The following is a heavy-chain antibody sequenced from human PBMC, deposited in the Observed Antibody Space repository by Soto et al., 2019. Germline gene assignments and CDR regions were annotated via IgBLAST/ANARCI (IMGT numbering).Heavy chain of an antibody. CDR1: GFTFSDYY. CDR2: ISSTGTVK. CDR3: AREETRPDY. V-gene: IGHV3-11*01. D-gene: IGHD1-1*01. J-gene: IGHJ4*02. Sequence: QVQLVESGGGLVKPGGSLRLSCAASGFTFSDYYMSWIRQAPGKGLEWVSYISSTGTVKYYADSVKGRFTISRDDAKNALYLQMSSLRAEETAVYYCAREETRPDYWGQGTLVTVSS.